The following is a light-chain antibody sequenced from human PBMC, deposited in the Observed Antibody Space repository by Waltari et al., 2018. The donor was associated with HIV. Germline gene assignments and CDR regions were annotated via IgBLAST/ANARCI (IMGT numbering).Light chain of an antibody. Sequence: DIVMTQSPDSLTASLGARATIHCKSSQSLLVQSNFTYNLPLFPQHSGQPPKLLFYFASDRQAGVTDRFSASGAGTDFTLTIRSLQAEDVAVYYCQQYYSTPQTFGQGTKVELK. CDR1: QSLLVQSNFTYN. CDR2: FAS. J-gene: IGKJ1*01. CDR3: QQYYSTPQT. V-gene: IGKV4-1*01.